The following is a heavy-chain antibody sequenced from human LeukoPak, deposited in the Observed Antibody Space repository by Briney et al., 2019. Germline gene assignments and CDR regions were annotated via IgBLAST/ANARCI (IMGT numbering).Heavy chain of an antibody. J-gene: IGHJ3*02. D-gene: IGHD2-2*02. CDR1: GFTFSSYW. CDR2: IKQDGSEK. Sequence: PGGSLRLSCAAPGFTFSSYWMSWVRQAPGKGLEWVANIKQDGSEKYYVDSVKGRFTISRDNAKNSLYLQMNSLRAEDTAVYYCARIRYPDAFDIWGQGTMVTVSS. CDR3: ARIRYPDAFDI. V-gene: IGHV3-7*01.